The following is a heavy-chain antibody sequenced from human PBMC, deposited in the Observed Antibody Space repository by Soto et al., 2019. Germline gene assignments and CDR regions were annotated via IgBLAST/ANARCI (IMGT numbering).Heavy chain of an antibody. V-gene: IGHV1-18*01. CDR2: ISAYNGNT. J-gene: IGHJ6*02. CDR1: GYTFTSYG. CDR3: ARRVQLVEVYYYYGMDV. Sequence: QVQLVQSGAEVKKPGASVKVSCKASGYTFTSYGISWVRQAPGQGLEWMGWISAYNGNTNYAQKLQGRVTMTTDTSTSTAYMELRSLRSDDTAVYYCARRVQLVEVYYYYGMDVWGQGTTVTVSS. D-gene: IGHD6-13*01.